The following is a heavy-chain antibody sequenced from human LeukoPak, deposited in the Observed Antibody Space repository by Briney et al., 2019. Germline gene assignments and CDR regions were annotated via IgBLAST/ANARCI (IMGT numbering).Heavy chain of an antibody. V-gene: IGHV1-2*06. CDR1: GYTFTGYY. Sequence: ASVKVSCKASGYTFTGYYMHWVRQAPGQGLEWMGRINPNSGGTNYAQKFQGRVTMTRDTSISTAYMELSRLRSDDTAVYYCARETDVWGSYRFVYWGQGTLVTVSS. CDR2: INPNSGGT. D-gene: IGHD3-16*02. CDR3: ARETDVWGSYRFVY. J-gene: IGHJ4*02.